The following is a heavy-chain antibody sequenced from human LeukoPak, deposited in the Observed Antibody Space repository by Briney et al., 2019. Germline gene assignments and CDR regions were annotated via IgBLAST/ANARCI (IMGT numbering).Heavy chain of an antibody. Sequence: GGSLRLSCAVSGFTLSNSWMHWVRQAPGKGLVWVSSISSSSSYIYYADSVKGRFTISRDNAKNSLYLQMNSLRAEDTAVYYCARDGLDYYDSSGYFNFDYWGQGTLVTVSS. CDR3: ARDGLDYYDSSGYFNFDY. CDR1: GFTLSNSW. J-gene: IGHJ4*02. V-gene: IGHV3-21*01. D-gene: IGHD3-22*01. CDR2: ISSSSSYI.